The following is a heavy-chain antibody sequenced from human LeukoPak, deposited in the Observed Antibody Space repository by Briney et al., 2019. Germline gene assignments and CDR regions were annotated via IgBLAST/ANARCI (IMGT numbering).Heavy chain of an antibody. J-gene: IGHJ5*02. Sequence: PGGSLRLSCAASGFTVSSNYMSWVRQAPGKGLEWVSVIYSGGSTYYADSVKGRFTISRDNSKNTLYLQMNSLRAEDTAVYYCARDLAGSGYLNWFDPWGQGTLVTVSS. CDR3: ARDLAGSGYLNWFDP. CDR1: GFTVSSNY. D-gene: IGHD3-3*01. V-gene: IGHV3-53*01. CDR2: IYSGGST.